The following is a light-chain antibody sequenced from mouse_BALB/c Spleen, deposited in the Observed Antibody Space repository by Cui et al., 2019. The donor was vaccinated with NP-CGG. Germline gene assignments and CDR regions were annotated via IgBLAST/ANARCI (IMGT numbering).Light chain of an antibody. Sequence: QADVTQESALTTSPGETVTLTCRSSTGAVTTSNYANWVQEKPDHLFTGLIGGTNNRPPGVPARFSGSLIGDKAALTITGAQTEDEAIYFCALWYSNHWVFGGGTKLTVL. CDR1: TGAVTTSNY. V-gene: IGLV1*01. CDR2: GTN. CDR3: ALWYSNHWV. J-gene: IGLJ1*01.